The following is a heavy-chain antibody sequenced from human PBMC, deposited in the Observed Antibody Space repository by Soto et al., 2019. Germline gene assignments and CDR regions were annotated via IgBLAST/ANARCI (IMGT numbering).Heavy chain of an antibody. D-gene: IGHD3-10*01. CDR3: AKDLMVRGVMGGMDV. J-gene: IGHJ6*02. CDR2: ISYDGSNK. CDR1: GFTFSSYG. V-gene: IGHV3-30*18. Sequence: QVQLVESGGGVVQPGRSLRLSCAASGFTFSSYGMHWVRQAPGKGLEWVAVISYDGSNKYYADSVKGRFTISRDNSKNTLYLQMNSLRAEDTAVYYCAKDLMVRGVMGGMDVWGQGTTVTVSS.